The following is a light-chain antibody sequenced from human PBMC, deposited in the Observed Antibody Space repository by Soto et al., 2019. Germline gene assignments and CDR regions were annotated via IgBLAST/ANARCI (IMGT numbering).Light chain of an antibody. J-gene: IGKJ5*01. V-gene: IGKV1-5*03. CDR2: KAS. CDR1: QTISSW. Sequence: DIQMTQSPSTLSGSVGDRLTITCRASQTISSWLAWYQQKPGKAPKLLIYKASTLKSGVPSRFSGSGSGTDFTLTISSLQPEDFATYYCQQSYSTAITFGQGTRLEIK. CDR3: QQSYSTAIT.